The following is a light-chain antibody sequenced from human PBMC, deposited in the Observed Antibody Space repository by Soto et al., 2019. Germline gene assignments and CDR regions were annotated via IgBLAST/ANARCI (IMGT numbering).Light chain of an antibody. Sequence: DIRITQSPSTLSASVGDRVIITCRASQSISSWLAWYQQKPGKAPKLLIYKASTLESGVPSRFSGSGSGTEFTLTISSLQPDDFATYYCQQYGTSSVTFGQGTKLEIK. J-gene: IGKJ2*01. V-gene: IGKV1-5*03. CDR1: QSISSW. CDR2: KAS. CDR3: QQYGTSSVT.